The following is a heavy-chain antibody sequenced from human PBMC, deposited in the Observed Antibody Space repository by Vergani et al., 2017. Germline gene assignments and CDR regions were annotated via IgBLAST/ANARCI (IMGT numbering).Heavy chain of an antibody. J-gene: IGHJ4*02. V-gene: IGHV3-30*18. D-gene: IGHD2-15*01. CDR1: GFTFSSYG. CDR3: AKDGHRYCSGGSCYSTDY. CDR2: ISYDGSNK. Sequence: QVQLVESGGGVVQPGRSLRLSCAASGFTFSSYGMHWVRQAPGKGLEWVGVISYDGSNKYYADSVKGRFAISRDNSKNTLYLQMNSLRAEDTAVYYCAKDGHRYCSGGSCYSTDYGGEGTLVTVSS.